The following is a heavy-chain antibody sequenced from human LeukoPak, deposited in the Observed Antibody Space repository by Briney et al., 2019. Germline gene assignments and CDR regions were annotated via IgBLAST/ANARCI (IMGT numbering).Heavy chain of an antibody. D-gene: IGHD2-15*01. J-gene: IGHJ5*02. Sequence: GASVKVSRKASGYTFKSHGISWVRQAPGQGLEWMGWISVYNGNTNYAQKFQGRVTMTTDTSTSTAYMELRSLRSDDTAVYYCARDKGYCSGGSCYYWFDPWGQGTLVTVSS. CDR3: ARDKGYCSGGSCYYWFDP. V-gene: IGHV1-18*04. CDR1: GYTFKSHG. CDR2: ISVYNGNT.